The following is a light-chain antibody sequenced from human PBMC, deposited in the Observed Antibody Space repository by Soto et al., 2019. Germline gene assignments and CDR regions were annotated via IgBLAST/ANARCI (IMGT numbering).Light chain of an antibody. CDR1: QSIASY. Sequence: DIQMTQSPSSLSASVGDRVTITCRASQSIASYLNWYQQRPGKAPKLLIHAASTLQSGVPSRFSGSESESGTDFTLTISSLQPEDFATYYCQQSYSTSVTFGQGTRLEIK. CDR2: AAS. J-gene: IGKJ5*01. V-gene: IGKV1-39*01. CDR3: QQSYSTSVT.